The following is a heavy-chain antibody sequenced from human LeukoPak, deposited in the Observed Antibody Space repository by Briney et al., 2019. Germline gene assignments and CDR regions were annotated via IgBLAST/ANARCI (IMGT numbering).Heavy chain of an antibody. Sequence: ASVKVSCKASGYAFTSYAIHWVRQAPGQRLECMGWINTGNGNTKYSQKFQGRVTITRDTSASTAYMDLSSLRSEDTAVYYCARNTETAIPLPYYFDYWGQGTLVTVSS. J-gene: IGHJ4*02. CDR3: ARNTETAIPLPYYFDY. CDR2: INTGNGNT. CDR1: GYAFTSYA. V-gene: IGHV1-3*04. D-gene: IGHD2-21*02.